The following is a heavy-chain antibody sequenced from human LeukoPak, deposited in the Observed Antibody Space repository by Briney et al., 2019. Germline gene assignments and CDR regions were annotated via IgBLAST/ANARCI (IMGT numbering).Heavy chain of an antibody. CDR2: VFHTGST. J-gene: IGHJ4*02. CDR3: ARQWELLRDIDY. Sequence: SETLSLTCTVSGGSIDTYYWNWIRQPPGKGLEWIGYVFHTGSTNYNPSLKSRVTISVDTSKNQFSLKLSSVTAADTAVYYCARQWELLRDIDYWGQGTLVTVSS. V-gene: IGHV4-59*08. CDR1: GGSIDTYY. D-gene: IGHD1-26*01.